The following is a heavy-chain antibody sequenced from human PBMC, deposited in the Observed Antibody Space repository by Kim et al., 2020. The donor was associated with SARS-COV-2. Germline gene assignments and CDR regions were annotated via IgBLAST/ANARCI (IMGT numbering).Heavy chain of an antibody. Sequence: HSYYADSVKGRFTISRDDAKNSLSLQMNSLRAEDTAVYYCARVLSVSYLDSWGQGTLVTVSS. D-gene: IGHD1-26*01. V-gene: IGHV3-21*01. CDR3: ARVLSVSYLDS. CDR2: HS. J-gene: IGHJ4*02.